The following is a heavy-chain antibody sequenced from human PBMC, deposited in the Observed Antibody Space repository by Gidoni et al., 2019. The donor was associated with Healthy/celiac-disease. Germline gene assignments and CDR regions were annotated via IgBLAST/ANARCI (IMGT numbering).Heavy chain of an antibody. CDR3: ARVEGLPPLNGYYGLNAFDI. V-gene: IGHV1-18*01. CDR1: GSTFTSYG. J-gene: IGHJ3*02. CDR2: ISAYNGHT. Sequence: QVQLVQSGAEVKKPGASVTVSCKASGSTFTSYGISWVRPAPGQGLEWMGWISAYNGHTNYAQKLQGRVTMATDTSTSTAYMGLRSLRSDDTAVYYCARVEGLPPLNGYYGLNAFDIWGQGTMVTVSS. D-gene: IGHD3-22*01.